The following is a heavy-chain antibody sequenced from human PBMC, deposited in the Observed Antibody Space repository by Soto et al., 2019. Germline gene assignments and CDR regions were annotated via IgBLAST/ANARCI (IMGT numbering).Heavy chain of an antibody. CDR3: AREGLVLVPTTVNSDYYYYAMDV. Sequence: GASVKVSCKASGYTFTSYDINWVRQATGQGLEWMGWMNPNSGNTGYAQRFQGRVTFTADESTSTAYMELSSLRPEDTAVYYCAREGLVLVPTTVNSDYYYYAMDVWGQGTTVTVSS. V-gene: IGHV1-8*01. J-gene: IGHJ6*02. D-gene: IGHD2-15*01. CDR2: MNPNSGNT. CDR1: GYTFTSYD.